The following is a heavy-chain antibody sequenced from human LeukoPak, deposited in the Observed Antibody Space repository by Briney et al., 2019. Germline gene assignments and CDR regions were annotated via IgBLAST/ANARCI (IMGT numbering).Heavy chain of an antibody. CDR2: ISGSSNTV. CDR3: ATSPTGRADYLYH. V-gene: IGHV3-11*01. J-gene: IGHJ4*02. D-gene: IGHD4-11*01. CDR1: GFTFSDYY. Sequence: PGGSLRLSCAASGFTFSDYYMTWVRQAPGKGLEWISYISGSSNTVYYIDSVRGRFTISRGNARNSLFLQINRLRPEDTAVYYYATSPTGRADYLYHWGLGALVTV.